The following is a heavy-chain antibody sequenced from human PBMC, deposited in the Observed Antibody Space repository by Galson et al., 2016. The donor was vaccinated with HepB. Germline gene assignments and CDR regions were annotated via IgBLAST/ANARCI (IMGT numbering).Heavy chain of an antibody. CDR3: AKDGGSSWAYYYYYMDV. J-gene: IGHJ6*03. CDR2: ISYDGSNK. V-gene: IGHV3-30*18. Sequence: SLRLSCATSGFTFSRYGIHWVRQAPGKGLEWVAVISYDGSNKYYADSVKGRFTISRDNSKNTLYLQMNSLRGEDTAVYYCAKDGGSSWAYYYYYMDVWGKGTTVTVFS. CDR1: GFTFSRYG. D-gene: IGHD6-13*01.